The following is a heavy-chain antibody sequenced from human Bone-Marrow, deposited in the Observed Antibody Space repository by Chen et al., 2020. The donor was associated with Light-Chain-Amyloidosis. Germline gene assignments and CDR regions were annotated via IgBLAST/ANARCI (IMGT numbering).Heavy chain of an antibody. CDR3: AREHEGGEH. CDR1: GCTFSRYS. J-gene: IGHJ1*01. V-gene: IGHV3-48*02. Sequence: EAQLVESGGGLVQTGGSRRLSCAASGCTFSRYSLNWVRQAPGKGLEWVAYISSSSPTTTYYAESVKGRFSISRDNAKNSLHLQMNSLGDEDTAVYYCAREHEGGEHWGQGTLVTVSS. D-gene: IGHD3-16*01. CDR2: ISSSSPTTT.